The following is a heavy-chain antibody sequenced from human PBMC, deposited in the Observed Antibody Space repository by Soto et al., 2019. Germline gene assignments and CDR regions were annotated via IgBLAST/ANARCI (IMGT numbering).Heavy chain of an antibody. Sequence: EVQLVESGGGLVKPGGSLRLSCAASGFTFSSYSMNWVRQAPGKGLEWVSSISSSSSYIYYADSVKGRFTISRDNAKNSLYLQMNSLRAEDTAVYYCAGQKEGCSGGSCPNWFDPWGQGTLVTVSS. CDR2: ISSSSSYI. CDR1: GFTFSSYS. D-gene: IGHD2-15*01. J-gene: IGHJ5*02. CDR3: AGQKEGCSGGSCPNWFDP. V-gene: IGHV3-21*01.